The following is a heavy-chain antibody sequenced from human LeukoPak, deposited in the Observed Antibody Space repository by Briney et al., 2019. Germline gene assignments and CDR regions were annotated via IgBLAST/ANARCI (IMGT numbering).Heavy chain of an antibody. CDR2: INHSGST. J-gene: IGHJ4*02. CDR3: ASTDYYDSSGPFDY. Sequence: SETLSLTCAVYGGSFSGYYWSWIRQPPGKGLEWIEEINHSGSTNYNPSLKSRVTISVDTSKNQFSLKLSSVTAADTAVYYCASTDYYDSSGPFDYWGQGTLVTVSS. CDR1: GGSFSGYY. V-gene: IGHV4-34*01. D-gene: IGHD3-22*01.